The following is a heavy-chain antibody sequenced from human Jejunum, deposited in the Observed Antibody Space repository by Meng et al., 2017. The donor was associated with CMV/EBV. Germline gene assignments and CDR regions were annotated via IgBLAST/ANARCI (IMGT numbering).Heavy chain of an antibody. CDR2: TYYNGRF. Sequence: TVSGGSFSPYSWNWLRQPPGMGLEWIGYTYYNGRFNYNASLRNRVTISLDTSRKQLSLKLTSVTAADTAVYYCVRDPSPLGWFDPWGQGILVTVSS. V-gene: IGHV4-59*01. D-gene: IGHD3-10*01. J-gene: IGHJ5*02. CDR1: GGSFSPYS. CDR3: VRDPSPLGWFDP.